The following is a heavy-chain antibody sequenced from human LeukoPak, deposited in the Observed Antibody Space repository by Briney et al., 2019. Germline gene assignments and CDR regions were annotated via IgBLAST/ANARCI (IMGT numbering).Heavy chain of an antibody. CDR1: GGSISSGGYY. V-gene: IGHV4-30-4*01. J-gene: IGHJ4*02. CDR3: ARTNTIFGVVITPRYYFDY. Sequence: SETLSLTCTVSGGSISSGGYYWSWIRQPPGKGLEWIGYIYYSGSTYYNPSLKSRVTISVDTSKNQFSLKLSSVTAADTAVYYCARTNTIFGVVITPRYYFDYWGQGTLVTVSS. D-gene: IGHD3-3*01. CDR2: IYYSGST.